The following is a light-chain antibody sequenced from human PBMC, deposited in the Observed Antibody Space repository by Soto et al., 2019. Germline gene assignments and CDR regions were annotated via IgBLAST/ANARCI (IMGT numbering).Light chain of an antibody. J-gene: IGLJ1*01. V-gene: IGLV1-40*01. CDR1: SSNIGAGYD. CDR3: QSYDSSLSAYV. Sequence: QSVLTQPPSVSGAPGQRVPISCTGSSSNIGAGYDVHWYQQLPGTAPKLLIYGNSNRPSGVPDRFSGSKSGTSASLAITGLQAEDEADYYCQSYDSSLSAYVFGTGTKVTVL. CDR2: GNS.